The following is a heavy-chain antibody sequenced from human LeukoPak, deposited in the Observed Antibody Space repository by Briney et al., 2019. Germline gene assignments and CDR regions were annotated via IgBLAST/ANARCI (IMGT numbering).Heavy chain of an antibody. CDR3: ARDATVRGVTPYYFDY. Sequence: QPGGSLRLSCAASGFTFSSYSMNWVRQAPGKGLEWVSYISSSSSTIYYADSVKGRFTISRDNAKNSLYLQMNSLGDEDTAVYYCARDATVRGVTPYYFDYWGQGTLVTVSS. CDR2: ISSSSSTI. J-gene: IGHJ4*02. D-gene: IGHD3-10*01. CDR1: GFTFSSYS. V-gene: IGHV3-48*02.